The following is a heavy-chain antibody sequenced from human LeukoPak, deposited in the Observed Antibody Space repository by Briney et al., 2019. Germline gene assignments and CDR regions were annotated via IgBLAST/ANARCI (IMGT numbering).Heavy chain of an antibody. CDR3: ARTGVVAASEAYPYYMDV. Sequence: GGSLRLSCAASGFTFSSYSMNWVRQAPGKGLEWVSSISSSSSYIYYADSVKGRFTISRDNAKNSLYLQMNSLRAEDTAVYYCARTGVVAASEAYPYYMDVWGKGTTVTISS. V-gene: IGHV3-21*01. D-gene: IGHD2-15*01. CDR1: GFTFSSYS. J-gene: IGHJ6*03. CDR2: ISSSSSYI.